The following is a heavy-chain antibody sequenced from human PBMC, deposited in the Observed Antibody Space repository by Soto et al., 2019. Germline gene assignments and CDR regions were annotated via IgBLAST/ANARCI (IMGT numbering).Heavy chain of an antibody. D-gene: IGHD6-6*01. CDR1: GYTFTSYG. Sequence: ASVKVSCKASGYTFTSYGISWVRQAPGQGLEWMGWISAYNGNTNYAQKLQGRVTMTTDTPTSTAYMELRSLRSDDTAVYYCARDLGYSSSPLPVSHWGQGTLVTVSS. CDR3: ARDLGYSSSPLPVSH. J-gene: IGHJ4*02. CDR2: ISAYNGNT. V-gene: IGHV1-18*04.